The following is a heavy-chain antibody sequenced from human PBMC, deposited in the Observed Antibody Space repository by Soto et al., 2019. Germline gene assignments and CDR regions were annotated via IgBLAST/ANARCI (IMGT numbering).Heavy chain of an antibody. D-gene: IGHD4-4*01. V-gene: IGHV4-39*01. J-gene: IGHJ6*03. Sequence: SETLSLTCTVSGGSISSSSYYWGWIRQPPGKGLEWIGSIYYSGSTYYNPSLKSRVTISVDTSKNQFSLKLSSVTAADTAVYYCARPTMTTVPDPSRAYYMDVWGKGTTVTVSS. CDR1: GGSISSSSYY. CDR2: IYYSGST. CDR3: ARPTMTTVPDPSRAYYMDV.